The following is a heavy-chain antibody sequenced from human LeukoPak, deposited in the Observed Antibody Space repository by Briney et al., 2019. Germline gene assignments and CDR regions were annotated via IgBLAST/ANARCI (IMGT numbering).Heavy chain of an antibody. CDR3: ARRGISGSYLYYFDY. Sequence: GESLKISCKGSGYSFTSYWIGWVRQMPGKGLEWMGIIYPGDSDTRYSPSFQGQVTISADKSISTAYLQWSSLKASDTAMYYCARRGISGSYLYYFDYWGQGTLVTVSS. D-gene: IGHD1-26*01. J-gene: IGHJ4*02. CDR2: IYPGDSDT. CDR1: GYSFTSYW. V-gene: IGHV5-51*01.